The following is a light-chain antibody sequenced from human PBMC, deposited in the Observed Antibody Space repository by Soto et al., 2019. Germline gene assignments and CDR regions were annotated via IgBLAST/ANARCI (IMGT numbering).Light chain of an antibody. CDR1: IRDVGGYNF. V-gene: IGLV2-8*01. CDR2: DVT. J-gene: IGLJ2*01. Sequence: QSALTQPPSASGSPGQSVTISCTGAIRDVGGYNFVSWYQHHPGKAPRLMIYDVTQRPSGIPDRFSGSKSGNTASLTVSGLQVDDEAYYYCSSYAGSSIPVAFGGGTKVTVL. CDR3: SSYAGSSIPVA.